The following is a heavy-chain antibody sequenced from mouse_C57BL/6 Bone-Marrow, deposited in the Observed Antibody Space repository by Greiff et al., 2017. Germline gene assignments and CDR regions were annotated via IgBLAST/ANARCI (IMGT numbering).Heavy chain of an antibody. CDR3: ASPPTGTEYFDV. Sequence: VQLKQSVAELVRPGASVKLSCTASGFNIKNTYMHWVKQRPEQGLEWIGRIDPANGNTKYAPKFQGKATIPADTSSNTAYLQLSSLTSEDTAIYYCASPPTGTEYFDVWGTGTTVTVSS. V-gene: IGHV14-3*01. D-gene: IGHD4-1*02. CDR2: IDPANGNT. J-gene: IGHJ1*03. CDR1: GFNIKNTY.